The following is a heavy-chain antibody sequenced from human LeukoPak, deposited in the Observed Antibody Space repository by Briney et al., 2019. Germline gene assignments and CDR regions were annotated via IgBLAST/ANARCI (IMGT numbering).Heavy chain of an antibody. D-gene: IGHD4-17*01. Sequence: ASVKVSCKASGYTFTNYDINWVRQATGQGLEWMGWMNPNSGNTGFAQKFQGRVTITRNTSISTAYMELSSLRSEDTAVYYCARHYYGVGLDYWGQGTLVTVSS. CDR2: MNPNSGNT. CDR3: ARHYYGVGLDY. V-gene: IGHV1-8*03. J-gene: IGHJ4*02. CDR1: GYTFTNYD.